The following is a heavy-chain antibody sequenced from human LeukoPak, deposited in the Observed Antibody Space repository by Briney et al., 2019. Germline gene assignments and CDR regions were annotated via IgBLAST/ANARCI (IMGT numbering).Heavy chain of an antibody. J-gene: IGHJ4*02. D-gene: IGHD4-17*01. CDR3: ARVLSAVTSTFDY. CDR2: IKPNNGDT. Sequence: ASVKVSCKASGYSFTHHNVHWVRQAPGQALEWMGWIKPNNGDTKISQKFQDRVTLTSDTSIDTAYMEMSGLTSDDTAIYYCARVLSAVTSTFDYWGQGTLVTVSS. V-gene: IGHV1-2*02. CDR1: GYSFTHHN.